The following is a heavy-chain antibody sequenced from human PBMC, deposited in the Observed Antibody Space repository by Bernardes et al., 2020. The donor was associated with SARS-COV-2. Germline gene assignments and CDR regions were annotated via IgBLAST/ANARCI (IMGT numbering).Heavy chain of an antibody. J-gene: IGHJ4*02. CDR1: GGSISSYY. CDR3: ARAPDEGYYFDY. V-gene: IGHV4-59*12. CDR2: IYYSGST. Sequence: SETLSLTCTVSGGSISSYYWSWIRQPPGKGLEWIGYIYYSGSTNYNPSLKSRVTISVDTSKNQFSLKLSSVTAADTAVYYCARAPDEGYYFDYWGQGTLVTVSS.